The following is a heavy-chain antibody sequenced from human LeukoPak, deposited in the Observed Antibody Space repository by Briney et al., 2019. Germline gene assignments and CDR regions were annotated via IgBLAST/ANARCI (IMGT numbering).Heavy chain of an antibody. J-gene: IGHJ4*02. CDR2: ISSSGSTM. Sequence: GGSLRLSCAVSGFIFSSYAMSWVRQAPGKGLEWVSYISSSGSTMYYADSVKGRFTLSRDNAKNSLFLQMYSLRAEDMAVYYCARDSRKAWALIDYWGQGTLVTVSS. CDR1: GFIFSSYA. D-gene: IGHD3-16*02. V-gene: IGHV3-48*03. CDR3: ARDSRKAWALIDY.